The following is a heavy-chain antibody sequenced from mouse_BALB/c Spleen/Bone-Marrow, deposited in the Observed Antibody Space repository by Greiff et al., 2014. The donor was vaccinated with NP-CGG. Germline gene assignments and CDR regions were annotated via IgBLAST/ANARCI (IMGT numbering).Heavy chain of an antibody. CDR2: IYPGNSDT. J-gene: IGHJ2*01. CDR3: TTLARNYFDY. V-gene: IGHV1-5*01. CDR1: GYTFTSYW. Sequence: EVHLVESGTVLARPGASVKMSCKASGYTFTSYWMHWVKQRPGQGLEWIGTIYPGNSDTTYNQKFRGKAKLTAVTSTSTAYMELSSLTNEDSAVYCCTTLARNYFDYWGQGTTLTVSS.